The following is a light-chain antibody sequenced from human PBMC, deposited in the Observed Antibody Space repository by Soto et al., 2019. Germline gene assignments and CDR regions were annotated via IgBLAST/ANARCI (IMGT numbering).Light chain of an antibody. CDR2: GAS. Sequence: EIVVTQSPATLSVSPGERATLSCRASQSISSNLAWYQQKPGQAPRLLIYGASTRATGIPARFSGSGSGTEFTLTISSLQSEDFAVYYCQQFNDWPLTFGGGTKV. V-gene: IGKV3-15*01. CDR1: QSISSN. CDR3: QQFNDWPLT. J-gene: IGKJ4*01.